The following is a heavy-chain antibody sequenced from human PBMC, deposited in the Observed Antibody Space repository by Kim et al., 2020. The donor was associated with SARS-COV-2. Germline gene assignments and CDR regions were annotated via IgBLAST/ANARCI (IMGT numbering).Heavy chain of an antibody. V-gene: IGHV4-34*01. Sequence: SETLSLNCAVYGGSFSGYYWSWIRQPPGKGLEWIGEINHSGSTNYNPSLKSRVTISVDTSKNQFSLKLSSVTAADTAVYYCARGSSGYYIYWGQGTLVTVSS. D-gene: IGHD3-22*01. CDR2: INHSGST. J-gene: IGHJ4*02. CDR1: GGSFSGYY. CDR3: ARGSSGYYIY.